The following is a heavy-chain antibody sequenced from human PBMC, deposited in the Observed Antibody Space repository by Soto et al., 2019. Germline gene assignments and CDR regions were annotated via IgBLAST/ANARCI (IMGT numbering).Heavy chain of an antibody. CDR2: ISYLGSNK. D-gene: IGHD1-26*01. CDR3: AKDWEEMAASGGMGV. J-gene: IGHJ6*02. V-gene: IGHV3-30*18. CDR1: GFTFSNYA. Sequence: QVQLVESGGGVVQPGSSLRLSCAASGFTFSNYAIHWVRQAPGKGLEWVAVISYLGSNKNYGDSVKGRFTISRDNSKKALYLQMSSLTAEDTAVYFCAKDWEEMAASGGMGVWGQGTAVIVSS.